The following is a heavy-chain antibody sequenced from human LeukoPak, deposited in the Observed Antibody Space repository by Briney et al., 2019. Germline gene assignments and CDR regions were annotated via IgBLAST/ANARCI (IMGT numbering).Heavy chain of an antibody. V-gene: IGHV4-38-2*02. D-gene: IGHD5-18*01. Sequence: SETLSLTCTVSGYSISSGYYWGWIRQPPGKGLEWIGSIFRSGTTYYNPSLRSRVTISVDTSKNQFSLKLSSVTAADTAVYYCASILGYSYGYFDYWGQGTLVTVSS. J-gene: IGHJ4*02. CDR2: IFRSGTT. CDR1: GYSISSGYY. CDR3: ASILGYSYGYFDY.